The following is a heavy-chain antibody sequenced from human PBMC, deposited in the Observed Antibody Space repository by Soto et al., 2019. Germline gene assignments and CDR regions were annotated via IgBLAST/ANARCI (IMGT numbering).Heavy chain of an antibody. J-gene: IGHJ4*02. D-gene: IGHD3-22*01. CDR3: ARHRQYYDTSGYQQRYFDY. CDR1: GGSISSSPYY. V-gene: IGHV4-39*01. Sequence: LSLTCSVSGGSISSSPYYWGWIRQPPGKGLEWLGAIYYSGTTSYNPSLKSRVIISVDTSNNQLFLKLRSVTAADTAVYYCARHRQYYDTSGYQQRYFDYWGQGTQVTVSS. CDR2: IYYSGTT.